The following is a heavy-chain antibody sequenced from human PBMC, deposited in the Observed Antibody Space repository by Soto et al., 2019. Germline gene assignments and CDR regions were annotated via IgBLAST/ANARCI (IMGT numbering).Heavy chain of an antibody. CDR1: GGTFSSYT. D-gene: IGHD4-4*01. Sequence: QVQLVQSGAEVKKPGSSVKVSCKASGGTFSSYTITWVRQAPGQGLEWMGRIIPILGITNYAQKLQGRVKITEDKSTSTVYIDLISLRSEDTDVYYCARTKGSTRWRHYYYSFVVWGTWTTVNVSS. CDR2: IIPILGIT. J-gene: IGHJ6*03. V-gene: IGHV1-69*02. CDR3: ARTKGSTRWRHYYYSFVV.